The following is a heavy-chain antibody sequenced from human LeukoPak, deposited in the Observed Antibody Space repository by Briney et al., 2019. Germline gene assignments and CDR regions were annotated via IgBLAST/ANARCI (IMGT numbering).Heavy chain of an antibody. J-gene: IGHJ4*02. Sequence: GGSLRLSCAASGFNFSTYGIHWVRQAPGKGLEWVAFIRYDGSNKYYADSVKGRFTISRDNSKNTVYLQMNSLRTEDTAVYYCARSLTMVRAYDYWGQGTLVTVSS. CDR3: ARSLTMVRAYDY. CDR2: IRYDGSNK. D-gene: IGHD3-10*01. V-gene: IGHV3-30*02. CDR1: GFNFSTYG.